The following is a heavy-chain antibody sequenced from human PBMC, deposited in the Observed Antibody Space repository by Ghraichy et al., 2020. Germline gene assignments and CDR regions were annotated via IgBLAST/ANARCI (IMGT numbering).Heavy chain of an antibody. CDR3: ASSTVTISGYDY. CDR1: GFTFSSYG. J-gene: IGHJ4*02. D-gene: IGHD4-17*01. Sequence: GGSLRLSCAASGFTFSSYGMHWVRQAPGKGLEWVAFIRYDGSNKYYADSVKGRFTISRDNSKNTLYLQMNSLRAEDTAVYYCASSTVTISGYDYWGQGTLVTVSS. CDR2: IRYDGSNK. V-gene: IGHV3-30*02.